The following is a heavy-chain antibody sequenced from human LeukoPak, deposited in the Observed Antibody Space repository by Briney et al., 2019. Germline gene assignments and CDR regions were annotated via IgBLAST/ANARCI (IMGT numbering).Heavy chain of an antibody. CDR2: ISNSGGST. D-gene: IGHD4-23*01. V-gene: IGHV3-23*01. Sequence: GRSLRLSCAASGFTFSAYAMSWVRQAPGKGLEWVSSISNSGGSTYYADSVKGRFTISRDNSKNTLYLQMNSLRAEDTAVYYCAKVYGGYFDYWGQGTLVTVSS. J-gene: IGHJ4*02. CDR1: GFTFSAYA. CDR3: AKVYGGYFDY.